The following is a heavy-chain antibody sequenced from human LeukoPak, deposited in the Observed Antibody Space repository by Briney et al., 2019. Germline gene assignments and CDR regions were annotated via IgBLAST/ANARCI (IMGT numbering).Heavy chain of an antibody. V-gene: IGHV3-11*01. CDR2: ISGSGSTI. Sequence: PGGSLRLSCAASGFTFSDYYMSWIRQAPGKGLEWVSYISGSGSTIFYADSVKGRFTISRDNAKSSLHLQMNSLRAEDTAVYYCARVGRFGELYWGQGTLVTVSS. CDR3: ARVGRFGELY. J-gene: IGHJ4*02. D-gene: IGHD3-10*01. CDR1: GFTFSDYY.